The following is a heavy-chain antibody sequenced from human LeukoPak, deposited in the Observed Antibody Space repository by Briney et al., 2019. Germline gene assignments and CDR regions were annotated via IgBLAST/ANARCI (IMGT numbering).Heavy chain of an antibody. CDR3: ARQRAVAGTRVDAFDI. Sequence: KNGESLKISCKGSGYSFTSYWIGWVRQMPGKGLEWMGIIYPGDSDTRYSPSFQGQVTISADKSISTAYLQWSSLKASDTAMYYCARQRAVAGTRVDAFDIWAKGQWSPSLQ. CDR1: GYSFTSYW. V-gene: IGHV5-51*01. D-gene: IGHD6-19*01. J-gene: IGHJ3*02. CDR2: IYPGDSDT.